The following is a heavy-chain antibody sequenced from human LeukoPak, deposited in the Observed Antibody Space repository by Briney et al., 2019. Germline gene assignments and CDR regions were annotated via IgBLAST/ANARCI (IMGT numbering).Heavy chain of an antibody. CDR2: IYYSGST. D-gene: IGHD6-13*01. CDR1: GDSIIGYY. J-gene: IGHJ4*02. Sequence: SETLSLTCSVSGDSIIGYYWGWIRQPPGKGLEWIGYIYYSGSTNYNPSLKSRVTISVDTSKNQFSLKLSSVTAADTAVYYCARAKVTRQQLVLGGYYFDYWGQGTLVTVSS. CDR3: ARAKVTRQQLVLGGYYFDY. V-gene: IGHV4-59*01.